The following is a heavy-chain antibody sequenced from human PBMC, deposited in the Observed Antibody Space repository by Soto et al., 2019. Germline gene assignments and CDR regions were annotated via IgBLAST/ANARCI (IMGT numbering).Heavy chain of an antibody. V-gene: IGHV2-5*01. CDR2: IYWNDDK. J-gene: IGHJ4*02. D-gene: IGHD3-16*01. Sequence: QITLKESGPPLVKPTQTLTLTCTYSGFSLRTTGVGVGWIRQPPGKALEWLGIIYWNDDKRYSPSLKSRFTLTSDISKSQVVLTMTNMDPVDTATYYCAHTWGLPFDYWGQGTLVIVSS. CDR1: GFSLRTTGVG. CDR3: AHTWGLPFDY.